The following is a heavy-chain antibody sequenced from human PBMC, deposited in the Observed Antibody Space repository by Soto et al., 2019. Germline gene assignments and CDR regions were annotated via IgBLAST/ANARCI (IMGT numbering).Heavy chain of an antibody. CDR2: ISGSGGNT. CDR1: GITFMSFA. V-gene: IGHV3-23*01. D-gene: IGHD3-10*01. Sequence: PGGSLRLSYTASGITFMSFAMNWVRQAPGKGLEWVSGISGSGGNTYYADSGKGRFTISRDNSKNTLYLQMNSLRVDDTAVYYCCKGSGSNLYYYGMDVWGRGTTVTV. CDR3: CKGSGSNLYYYGMDV. J-gene: IGHJ6*02.